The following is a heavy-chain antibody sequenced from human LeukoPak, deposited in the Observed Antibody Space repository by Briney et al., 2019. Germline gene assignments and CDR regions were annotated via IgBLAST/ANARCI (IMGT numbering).Heavy chain of an antibody. Sequence: ASVKVSCKASGYTFTSHVMNWVRQAPGHGLEWMGWINTNTGNPTYAQGFTGRFVFSLDTSVSTAYLQISSLKAEDTAVYYCARDLAAAATAHFDYWGQGTLVTVSS. CDR1: GYTFTSHV. J-gene: IGHJ4*02. D-gene: IGHD6-13*01. V-gene: IGHV7-4-1*02. CDR2: INTNTGNP. CDR3: ARDLAAAATAHFDY.